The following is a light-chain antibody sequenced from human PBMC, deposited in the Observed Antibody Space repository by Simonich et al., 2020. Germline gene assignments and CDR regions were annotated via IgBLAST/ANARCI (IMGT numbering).Light chain of an antibody. CDR2: GGS. Sequence: EIVLTQSPGTLSLSPGERATLSCRASQSVNRSYLACYQPTPGQAPRLLNNGGSSEATVSPYRFSGSGSGTDFTLTISRLEPEDFAVYYCQQYGSSPPTFGQGTKVEIK. V-gene: IGKV3-20*01. CDR3: QQYGSSPPT. CDR1: QSVNRSY. J-gene: IGKJ1*01.